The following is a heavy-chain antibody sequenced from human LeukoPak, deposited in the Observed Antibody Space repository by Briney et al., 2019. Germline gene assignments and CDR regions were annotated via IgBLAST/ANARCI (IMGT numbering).Heavy chain of an antibody. Sequence: PGGSLRLSCAASGFTFSSYSMNWVRQAPGKGLEWVSYISSSSSTIYYADSVKGRFTISRDNAKKSLYLQMNSLRAEDTAVYYCARDPRRFLEWLSANWFDPWGQGTLVTVSS. CDR2: ISSSSSTI. CDR1: GFTFSSYS. CDR3: ARDPRRFLEWLSANWFDP. D-gene: IGHD3-3*01. J-gene: IGHJ5*02. V-gene: IGHV3-48*01.